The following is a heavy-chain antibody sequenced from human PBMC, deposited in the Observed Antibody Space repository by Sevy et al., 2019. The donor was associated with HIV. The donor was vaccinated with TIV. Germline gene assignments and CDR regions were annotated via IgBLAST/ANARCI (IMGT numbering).Heavy chain of an antibody. J-gene: IGHJ4*02. V-gene: IGHV3-48*02. CDR1: GFTFSSYS. Sequence: GGSLRLSCAASGFTFSSYSMNWVRQAAGKGQEWVSYVSSGSSTIYYADSVKGRFTMSRDNAKNSLYLQMNSLRDEDTAVYYCAGGRRGVAYGGVHFDYWGQGTLVTVSS. CDR2: VSSGSSTI. D-gene: IGHD2-15*01. CDR3: AGGRRGVAYGGVHFDY.